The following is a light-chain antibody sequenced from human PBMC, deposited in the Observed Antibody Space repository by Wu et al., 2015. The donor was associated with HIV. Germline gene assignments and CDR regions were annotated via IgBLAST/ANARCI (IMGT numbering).Light chain of an antibody. CDR1: QSVSSDS. CDR3: HLSGGASWT. CDR2: GAS. J-gene: IGKJ1*01. V-gene: IGKV3-20*01. Sequence: RATLSCRAGQSVSSDSLAWYQQKPGQAPRLLIYGASTRATGIPDRFSGSGSGTDLTLTISRLEPEDFAVYYCHLSGGASWTFGQGTKVEIK.